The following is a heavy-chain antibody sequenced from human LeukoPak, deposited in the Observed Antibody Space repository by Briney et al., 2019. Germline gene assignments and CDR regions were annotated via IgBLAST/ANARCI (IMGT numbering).Heavy chain of an antibody. CDR1: GYSFTSYW. Sequence: GESLKISCKGSGYSFTSYWIGWVRQMPGKGLEWMGIIYPGDSDTRYSPSFQGQVTISADKSISTAYLQWSSPKASDTAMYYCARNSGYGSGSLYRPMDYWGQGTLVTVSS. CDR2: IYPGDSDT. D-gene: IGHD3-10*01. J-gene: IGHJ4*02. CDR3: ARNSGYGSGSLYRPMDY. V-gene: IGHV5-51*01.